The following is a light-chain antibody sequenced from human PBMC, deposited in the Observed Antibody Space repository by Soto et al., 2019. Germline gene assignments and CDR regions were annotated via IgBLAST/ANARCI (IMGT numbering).Light chain of an antibody. Sequence: QLTQSPSSLSASVGDRVAITCRASEGISSYLAWYQERPGKVPKLLIDSASTLQNGVPSRFSGSGSGTDVTLTISSLQPEDFATYYCLQLKRYPLTFGGGTRVEIK. V-gene: IGKV1-9*01. CDR2: SAS. CDR3: LQLKRYPLT. J-gene: IGKJ4*01. CDR1: EGISSY.